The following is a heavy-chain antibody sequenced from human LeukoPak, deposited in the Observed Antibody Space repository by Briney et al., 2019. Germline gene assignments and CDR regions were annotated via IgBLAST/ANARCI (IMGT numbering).Heavy chain of an antibody. CDR2: IYYSGST. CDR3: ARLTPVHDY. J-gene: IGHJ4*02. D-gene: IGHD1-1*01. Sequence: PSETLSLTCTVSGGSISSSGDYWGWIRQPPEKGLEWIGSIYYSGSTYYNPSLRSRVTMSVDTSKNQFSLKLSSVTAADTAIYYCARLTPVHDYWGQGTLVTVTS. CDR1: GGSISSSGDY. V-gene: IGHV4-39*01.